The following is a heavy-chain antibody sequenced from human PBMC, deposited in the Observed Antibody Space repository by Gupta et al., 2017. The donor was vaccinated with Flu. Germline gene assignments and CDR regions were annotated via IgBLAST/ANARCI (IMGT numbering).Heavy chain of an antibody. D-gene: IGHD3-16*01. Sequence: QLQLQESGPGLANPSETLSLTCAVSGGSISSSGYKWGWIRQPPGKGLEYIGSISDTGNTYYNTSLKSLVTISLDTSKNQVSLKLTSVTAADTAVYYCARRISYGKTFDYWGQGILVAVSS. V-gene: IGHV4-39*01. CDR1: GGSISSSGYK. CDR3: ARRISYGKTFDY. CDR2: ISDTGNT. J-gene: IGHJ4*02.